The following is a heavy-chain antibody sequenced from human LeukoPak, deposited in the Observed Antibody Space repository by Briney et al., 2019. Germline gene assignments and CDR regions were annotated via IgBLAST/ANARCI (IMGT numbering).Heavy chain of an antibody. J-gene: IGHJ6*03. CDR1: GYTFTSYG. Sequence: ASVKVSCKASGYTFTSYGISWVRQAPGQGLEWMGWISAYNGNTNYAQKLQGRVTMTTDTSTSTAYMELRSLRSDDTAVYYCASGVVVPAAPYYYYYMDVWGKGTTVTVSS. D-gene: IGHD2-2*01. CDR2: ISAYNGNT. CDR3: ASGVVVPAAPYYYYYMDV. V-gene: IGHV1-18*01.